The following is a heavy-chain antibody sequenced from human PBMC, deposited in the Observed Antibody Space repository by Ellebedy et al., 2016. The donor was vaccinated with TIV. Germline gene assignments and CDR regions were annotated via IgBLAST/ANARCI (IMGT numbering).Heavy chain of an antibody. CDR1: GGTFSNYV. CDR2: IIPILGIA. V-gene: IGHV1-69*04. Sequence: AASVKVSCKASGGTFSNYVISWVRQAPGQGLEWMGRIIPILGIANCAQQFQGRVTITADKSTSTAYMELSSLRTEDTAVFYCARTVSYSSGWYGYWGQGTLVTVSS. CDR3: ARTVSYSSGWYGY. D-gene: IGHD6-19*01. J-gene: IGHJ4*02.